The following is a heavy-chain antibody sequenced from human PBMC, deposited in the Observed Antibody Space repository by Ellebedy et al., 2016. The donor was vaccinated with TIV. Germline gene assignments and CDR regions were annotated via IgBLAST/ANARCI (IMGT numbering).Heavy chain of an antibody. D-gene: IGHD3-10*01. CDR1: GYTLTELS. CDR3: AREEPYGSGTKDYGMDV. V-gene: IGHV1-24*01. J-gene: IGHJ6*02. CDR2: FDPEDGET. Sequence: AASVKVSCKVFGYTLTELSIHWVRQAPGKGLEWMGGFDPEDGETIYAQKLQGRVTMTRDTSTSTVYMELSSLRSEDTAVYYCAREEPYGSGTKDYGMDVWGQGTTVTVSS.